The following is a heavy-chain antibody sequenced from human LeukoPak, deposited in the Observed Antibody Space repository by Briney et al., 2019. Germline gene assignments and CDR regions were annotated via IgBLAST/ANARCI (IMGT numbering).Heavy chain of an antibody. V-gene: IGHV4-59*08. CDR2: ICDNGYK. CDR3: ARLRCSGGSCYDDY. J-gene: IGHJ4*02. D-gene: IGHD2-15*01. CDR1: GGSISGYH. Sequence: PSVAVSLTCTVSGGSISGYHWNWIRQPPGKGLEWIGDICDNGYKYYYPSLKSRVTISVHTSRNQFSLNLNSVTAADTAVYYCARLRCSGGSCYDDYWGQGTLVTV.